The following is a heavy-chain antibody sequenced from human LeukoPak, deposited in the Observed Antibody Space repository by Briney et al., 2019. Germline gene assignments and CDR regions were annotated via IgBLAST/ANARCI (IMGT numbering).Heavy chain of an antibody. CDR3: AREAVAAAGGRSNWFDP. Sequence: GGSLRLSCAASGFTFSSHEMNWVRQAPGKGLEWIAYISSTGRTIYYADSVKGRFTIARDNAKGSVYLQMNRLGDEDTAVYYCAREAVAAAGGRSNWFDPWGRGTLVTVSS. CDR1: GFTFSSHE. J-gene: IGHJ5*02. CDR2: ISSTGRTI. D-gene: IGHD6-13*01. V-gene: IGHV3-48*03.